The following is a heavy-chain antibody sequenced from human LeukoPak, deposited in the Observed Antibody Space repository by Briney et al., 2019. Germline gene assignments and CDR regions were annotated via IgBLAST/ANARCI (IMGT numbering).Heavy chain of an antibody. D-gene: IGHD3-10*01. Sequence: SGPTLVNPSETLSLTCTVSGGSISSGDYYWSWIRQPPGKGLEWIGYIYYSGSTYYNPSLKSRVTISVDTSKNQFSLKLSSVTAADTAVYYCARVTWFGELFIWFDPWGQGTLVTVSS. CDR3: ARVTWFGELFIWFDP. V-gene: IGHV4-30-4*08. J-gene: IGHJ5*02. CDR1: GGSISSGDYY. CDR2: IYYSGST.